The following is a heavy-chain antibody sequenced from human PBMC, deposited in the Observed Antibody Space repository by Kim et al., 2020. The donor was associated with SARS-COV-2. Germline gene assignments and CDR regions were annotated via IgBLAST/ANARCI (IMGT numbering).Heavy chain of an antibody. CDR2: ISYDGSNK. CDR3: AKVGSFGAFDI. Sequence: GGSLRLSCAASGFTFSSYGMHWVRQAPGKGLEWVAVISYDGSNKYYADSVKGRFTISRDNSKNTLYLQMNSLRAEDTAVYYCAKVGSFGAFDIWGQGTMVTVSS. D-gene: IGHD6-13*01. CDR1: GFTFSSYG. J-gene: IGHJ3*02. V-gene: IGHV3-30*18.